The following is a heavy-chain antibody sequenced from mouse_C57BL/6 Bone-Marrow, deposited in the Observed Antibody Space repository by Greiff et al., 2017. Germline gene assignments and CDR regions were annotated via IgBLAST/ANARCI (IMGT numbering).Heavy chain of an antibody. CDR3: TSIWLRRTYYFDY. CDR2: IDPENGDT. CDR1: GFNIKDDY. D-gene: IGHD2-2*01. V-gene: IGHV14-4*01. Sequence: EVQLQQSGAELVRPGASVKLSCTASGFNIKDDYMHWVKQRPEQGLEWIGWIDPENGDTEYASKFQGKATITADTSSNTAYLQLSSLTSEDTAVYYCTSIWLRRTYYFDYWGQGTTLTVSS. J-gene: IGHJ2*01.